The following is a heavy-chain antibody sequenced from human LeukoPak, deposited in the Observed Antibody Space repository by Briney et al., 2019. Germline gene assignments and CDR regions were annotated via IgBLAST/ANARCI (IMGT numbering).Heavy chain of an antibody. V-gene: IGHV3-53*01. Sequence: PGGSLRLSCTVSGFTVSSNSMSWVRQAPGKGLEWVSFIYSDNTHYSDSVKGRFTISRDNAKNSLYLQMNSLRAEDTAVYYCAREASGGYSYGPFSRLPGYNWFDPWGQGTLVTVSS. CDR1: GFTVSSNS. CDR3: AREASGGYSYGPFSRLPGYNWFDP. J-gene: IGHJ5*02. D-gene: IGHD5-18*01. CDR2: IYSDNT.